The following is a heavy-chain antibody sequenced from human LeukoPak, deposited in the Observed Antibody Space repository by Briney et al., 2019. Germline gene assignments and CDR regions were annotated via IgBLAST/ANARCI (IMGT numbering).Heavy chain of an antibody. CDR2: ISYDGSNK. CDR3: AKDSYFDY. CDR1: GFTFSSYG. Sequence: GGSLRLSCAASGFTFSSYGMHWVRQAPGKGLEWVAVISYDGSNKYYADSVKGRFTISRDNSKNTLHLQMNSLRAEDTAVYYCAKDSYFDYWGQGTLVTVSS. J-gene: IGHJ4*02. V-gene: IGHV3-30*18.